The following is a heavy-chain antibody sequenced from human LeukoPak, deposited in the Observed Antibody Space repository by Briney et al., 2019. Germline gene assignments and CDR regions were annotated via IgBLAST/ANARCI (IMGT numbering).Heavy chain of an antibody. D-gene: IGHD3-3*01. Sequence: GASVKVSCKASGYTFTSYGISWVRQAPGQGLEWMGWISAYNGNTNYAQKLQDRVTMTTDTSTSTAYMELRSLRSDDTAVYYCARGLEWLTRRHTWFDPWGQGTLVTVSS. V-gene: IGHV1-18*01. CDR3: ARGLEWLTRRHTWFDP. CDR2: ISAYNGNT. J-gene: IGHJ5*02. CDR1: GYTFTSYG.